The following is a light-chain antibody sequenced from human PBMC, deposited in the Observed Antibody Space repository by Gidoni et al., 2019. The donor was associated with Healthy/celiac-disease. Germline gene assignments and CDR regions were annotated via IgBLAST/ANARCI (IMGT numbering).Light chain of an antibody. J-gene: IGKJ1*01. CDR3: KQYNSYTWT. CDR2: DAS. CDR1: QSISSW. V-gene: IGKV1-5*01. Sequence: DIQMTQSPSTLAASVGDRTTITCRASQSISSWLAWYQQKPGKAPKLLIYDASSLESGVPSRFSGSGSGTEFTLTISSLQPDDFATYYCKQYNSYTWTFGQGTKVEIK.